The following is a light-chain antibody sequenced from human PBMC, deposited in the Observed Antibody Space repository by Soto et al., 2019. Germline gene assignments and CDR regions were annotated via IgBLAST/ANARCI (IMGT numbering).Light chain of an antibody. J-gene: IGLJ3*02. V-gene: IGLV1-40*01. CDR2: GNS. CDR3: QSYDSSLSGSWV. CDR1: SSNIGAGYD. Sequence: QSVLTQPPSVSGAPGQRVTISCTGSSSNIGAGYDVHWYQQLPGTAPKVLIYGNSNRPSGVPDRFSGSKSGTSASLAITGLQAEDEVDYYCQSYDSSLSGSWVFGGGTKVTVL.